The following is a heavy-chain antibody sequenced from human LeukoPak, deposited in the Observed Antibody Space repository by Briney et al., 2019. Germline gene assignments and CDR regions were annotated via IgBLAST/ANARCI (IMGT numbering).Heavy chain of an antibody. CDR2: IYSGGST. CDR1: GFTFSSYG. CDR3: ARDRGYGDYVG. J-gene: IGHJ4*02. V-gene: IGHV3-53*01. D-gene: IGHD4-17*01. Sequence: GRSLRLSCAASGFTFSSYGMHWVRQAPGKGLEWVSVIYSGGSTYYADSVTGRFTISRDNSKNTLYLQMNSLRAEDTAVYYCARDRGYGDYVGWGQGTLVTVSS.